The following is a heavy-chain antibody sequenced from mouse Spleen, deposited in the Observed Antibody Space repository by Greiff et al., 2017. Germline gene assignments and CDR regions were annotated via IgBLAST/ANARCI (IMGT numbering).Heavy chain of an antibody. Sequence: EVQRVESGGGLVKLGGSLKLSCAASGFTFSSYAMSWVRQTPEKRLEWVATISSGGGNTYYPDSVKGRFTISRDNAKNTLYLQMSSLKSEDTAMYYCARHKRPSTMITTGFAYWGQGTLVTVSA. V-gene: IGHV5-9-3*01. CDR3: ARHKRPSTMITTGFAY. CDR1: GFTFSSYA. CDR2: ISSGGGNT. D-gene: IGHD2-4*01. J-gene: IGHJ3*01.